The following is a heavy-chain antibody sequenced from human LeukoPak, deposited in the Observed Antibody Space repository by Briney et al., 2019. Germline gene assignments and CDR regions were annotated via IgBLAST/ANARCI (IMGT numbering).Heavy chain of an antibody. CDR2: MNPNSGNT. CDR3: ARDHQAGRDYYYYYGMDV. CDR1: GYTFTSYD. J-gene: IGHJ6*02. Sequence: ASVKVPCKASGYTFTSYDINWVRQATGQGLEWMGWMNPNSGNTGYAQKFQGRVTMTRNTSISTAYMELSSLRSEDTAVYYCARDHQAGRDYYYYYGMDVWGQGTTVTVSS. V-gene: IGHV1-8*01.